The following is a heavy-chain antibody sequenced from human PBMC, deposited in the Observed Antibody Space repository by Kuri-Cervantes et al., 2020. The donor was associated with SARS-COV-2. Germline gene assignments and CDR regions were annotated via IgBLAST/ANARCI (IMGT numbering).Heavy chain of an antibody. V-gene: IGHV4-30-4*01. D-gene: IGHD2-21*02. CDR2: IYYSGST. CDR1: GGSISSGDHY. J-gene: IGHJ5*02. CDR3: ARGGRVVTAIIPLDP. Sequence: SCTVSGGSISSGDHYWSWIRQPPGKGLEWIGYIYYSGSTNYNPSLKSRVTISVDTSKNQLSLKLSSVTAADTAVYYCARGGRVVTAIIPLDPWGQETLVTVSS.